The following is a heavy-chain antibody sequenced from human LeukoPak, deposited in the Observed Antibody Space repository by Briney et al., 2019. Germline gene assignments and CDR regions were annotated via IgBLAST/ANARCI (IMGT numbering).Heavy chain of an antibody. Sequence: GRSLRLSCAASGFTFSSYGMHWVRQAPGKGLEWVAGIWYDGSNKYYADSVKGRFTISRDNSKNTLYLQMNSLRAEDTAVYYCARSTTYYYDSSGYSDFDYWGQGPLVTVSS. D-gene: IGHD3-22*01. J-gene: IGHJ4*02. CDR2: IWYDGSNK. V-gene: IGHV3-33*01. CDR1: GFTFSSYG. CDR3: ARSTTYYYDSSGYSDFDY.